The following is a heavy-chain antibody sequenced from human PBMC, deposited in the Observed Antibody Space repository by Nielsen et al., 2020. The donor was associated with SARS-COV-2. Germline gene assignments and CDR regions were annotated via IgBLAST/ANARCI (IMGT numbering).Heavy chain of an antibody. D-gene: IGHD6-19*01. CDR3: AKDPGPIGSGWQSYFDY. CDR2: ISWNSGSI. CDR1: GFTFDDYA. J-gene: IGHJ4*02. Sequence: GGSLRLSCAASGFTFDDYAMHWVRQAPGKGLEWVSGISWNSGSIGYADSVKGRFTISRDNAKNSLYLQMNSLRAEDTALYYCAKDPGPIGSGWQSYFDYWGQGTLVTVSS. V-gene: IGHV3-9*01.